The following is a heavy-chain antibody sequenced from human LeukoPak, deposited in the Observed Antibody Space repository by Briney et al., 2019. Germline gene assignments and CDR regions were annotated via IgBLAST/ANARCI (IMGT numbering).Heavy chain of an antibody. CDR2: IYYSGST. D-gene: IGHD6-13*01. J-gene: IGHJ4*02. Sequence: SETLSITCTVSGGSISSYYWSWIRQPPGKGLEWIGYIYYSGSTNYNPSLKSRVTISVDTSKNQFSLKLSSVTAADTAVYYCARRMSIAAAGTPEIYFDYWGQGTLVTVSS. V-gene: IGHV4-59*08. CDR1: GGSISSYY. CDR3: ARRMSIAAAGTPEIYFDY.